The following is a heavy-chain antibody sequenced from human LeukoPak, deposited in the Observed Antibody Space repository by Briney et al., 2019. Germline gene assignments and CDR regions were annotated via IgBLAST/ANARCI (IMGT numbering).Heavy chain of an antibody. Sequence: GRSLRLSCAASGFTFSSYAMHWVRQAPGKGLEWVAVISYDGSNKYYADSVKGRFTISRDNSKNTLYLQMNSLRAEDTAVYYCASVWNSYGHDYWGQGTLVTVPS. V-gene: IGHV3-30*04. J-gene: IGHJ4*02. CDR1: GFTFSSYA. CDR2: ISYDGSNK. CDR3: ASVWNSYGHDY. D-gene: IGHD5-18*01.